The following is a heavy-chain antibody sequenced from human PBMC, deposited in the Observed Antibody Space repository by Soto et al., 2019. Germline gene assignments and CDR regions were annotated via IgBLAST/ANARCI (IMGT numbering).Heavy chain of an antibody. Sequence: SETLSLTCAVYGGSFSGYYWSWIRQPPGKGLEWIGEINHSGSTNYNPSLKSRVTISVDTSKNQFSLKLSSVTAADTAVYYCARRPLGYSSGWSGNYYYYGMDVWGQGTTVTVSS. J-gene: IGHJ6*02. CDR1: GGSFSGYY. V-gene: IGHV4-34*01. CDR3: ARRPLGYSSGWSGNYYYYGMDV. CDR2: INHSGST. D-gene: IGHD6-19*01.